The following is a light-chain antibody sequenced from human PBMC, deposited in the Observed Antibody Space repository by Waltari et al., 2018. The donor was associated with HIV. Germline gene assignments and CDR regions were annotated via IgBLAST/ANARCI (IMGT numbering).Light chain of an antibody. CDR2: GNI. CDR1: RSNIRANYD. Sequence: QSVLTQPPSVSGAPGQTVTLPCTGSRSNIRANYDVHWYQQLPGRAPKVLVYGNIYRPPGVPDRFSGSKSGTSASLAITGLQADDEGYYYCQSYDTRSSGFLVFGGGTKVTVL. V-gene: IGLV1-40*01. CDR3: QSYDTRSSGFLV. J-gene: IGLJ3*02.